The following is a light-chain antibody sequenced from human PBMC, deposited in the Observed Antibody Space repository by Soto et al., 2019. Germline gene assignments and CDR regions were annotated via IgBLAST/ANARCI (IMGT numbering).Light chain of an antibody. CDR2: WAS. Sequence: DIVMTQSPDSLAVSLGERATINCRSSQTILHSSNNKNYLAGYQQKPGQPPKLLVYWASTRESGVPDRFIGSGSWTDFTSTITSLEAEHVAVYYCQKYSTNPITFGQGTRLE. V-gene: IGKV4-1*01. CDR1: QTILHSSNNKNY. CDR3: QKYSTNPIT. J-gene: IGKJ5*01.